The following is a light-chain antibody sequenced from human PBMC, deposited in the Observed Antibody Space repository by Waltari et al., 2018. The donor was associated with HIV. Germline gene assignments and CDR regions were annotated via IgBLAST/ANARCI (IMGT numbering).Light chain of an antibody. V-gene: IGKV1-39*01. CDR3: QQSYTSPLT. CDR1: QAISTS. J-gene: IGKJ3*01. CDR2: AAS. Sequence: IQMTQSPSSLSASVGDRFTIGCRASQAISTSLNLYQQKPGEAPKLLISAASSLQSRVPSRFSGSAAGTDFTLTISSLQPEDFATYYCQQSYTSPLTFGPGTKVDIK.